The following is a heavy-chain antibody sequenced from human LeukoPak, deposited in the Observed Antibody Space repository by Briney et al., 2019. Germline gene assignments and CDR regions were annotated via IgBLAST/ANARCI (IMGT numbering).Heavy chain of an antibody. D-gene: IGHD3-10*01. CDR1: GFTFNKCA. Sequence: GGSLRLSCAASGFTFNKCAMSWVRQAPGKGLAWVSTIGASDGTTYYADSVQGRFTISRDNSKNTLFLQMSSLRAEDTAVYYCAKGSSSYGSGRYFGTDVWGQGTTVIVSS. CDR3: AKGSSSYGSGRYFGTDV. J-gene: IGHJ6*02. V-gene: IGHV3-23*01. CDR2: IGASDGTT.